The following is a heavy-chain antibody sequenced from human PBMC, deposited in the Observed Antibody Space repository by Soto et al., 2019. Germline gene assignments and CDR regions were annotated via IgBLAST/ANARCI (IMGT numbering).Heavy chain of an antibody. Sequence: TLSLTCNVSGGSISRYYWSWIRQPPGKGLEWIGYIHYSGSTKYNPSLKSRVTISVDTSKNQFSLKLTSVTAADTAVYFCARVPAVTSTIPSLWFDPWGQGTLVTVSS. CDR3: ARVPAVTSTIPSLWFDP. D-gene: IGHD6-19*01. CDR1: GGSISRYY. CDR2: IHYSGST. V-gene: IGHV4-59*01. J-gene: IGHJ5*02.